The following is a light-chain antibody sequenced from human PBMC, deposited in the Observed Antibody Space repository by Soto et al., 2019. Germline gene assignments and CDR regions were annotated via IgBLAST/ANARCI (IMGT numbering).Light chain of an antibody. J-gene: IGKJ5*01. V-gene: IGKV3-11*01. CDR1: QSVSSS. CDR3: QQRSNWPPIT. Sequence: EIVLTQSPVTLSLSPGERATLSCRASQSVSSSLAWYQQKPGQPPRLLIYDASNRATGISARFSGSGSGTDFPLTISSLEPEDFAVYYCQQRSNWPPITFGQGTRLEIK. CDR2: DAS.